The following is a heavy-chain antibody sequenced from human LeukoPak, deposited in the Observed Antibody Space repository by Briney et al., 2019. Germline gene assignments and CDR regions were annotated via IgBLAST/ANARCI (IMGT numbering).Heavy chain of an antibody. CDR1: GFIFSTYW. J-gene: IGHJ5*02. Sequence: PGGSLRLSCAASGFIFSTYWVHWVRQAPGKGLVWVSRINTDGSTTNYADSVKGRFTISRDNAKNTLYLQMNGLRVEDTAVYYCARGYCSSPGCSAGWFDPWGQGTLISVSS. D-gene: IGHD2-2*01. CDR3: ARGYCSSPGCSAGWFDP. V-gene: IGHV3-74*01. CDR2: INTDGSTT.